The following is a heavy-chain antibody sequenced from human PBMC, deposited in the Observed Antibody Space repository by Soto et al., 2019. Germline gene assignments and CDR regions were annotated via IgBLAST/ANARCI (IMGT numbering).Heavy chain of an antibody. CDR1: GFTFSSYG. D-gene: IGHD6-19*01. CDR2: IWYDGSNK. J-gene: IGHJ6*03. V-gene: IGHV3-33*01. CDR3: ARVRSSGWSESYYYYMDV. Sequence: QVQLVESGGGVVQPGRSLRLSCAASGFTFSSYGMHWVRQAPGKGLEWVAVIWYDGSNKYYADSVKGRFTISRDNSKSTLYLQMNSLRAEDTAVYYCARVRSSGWSESYYYYMDVWGKGTTVTVSS.